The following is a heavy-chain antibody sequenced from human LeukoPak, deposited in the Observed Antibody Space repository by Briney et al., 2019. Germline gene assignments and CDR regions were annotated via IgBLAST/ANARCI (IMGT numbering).Heavy chain of an antibody. V-gene: IGHV7-4-1*02. J-gene: IGHJ6*03. CDR3: ASRGDSYSSGWYFYYYYYMDV. Sequence: GASVKVSCKASGYTFTSYAMNWVRQAPGQGLEWMGWINTNTGNPTYAQGFTGRFVFSLDTSVSTAYLQISSLKAEDTAVYYCASRGDSYSSGWYFYYYYYMDVWGKGTTVTVSS. CDR1: GYTFTSYA. CDR2: INTNTGNP. D-gene: IGHD6-19*01.